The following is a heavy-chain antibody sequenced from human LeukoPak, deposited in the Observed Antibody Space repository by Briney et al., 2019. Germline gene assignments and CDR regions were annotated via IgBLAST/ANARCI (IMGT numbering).Heavy chain of an antibody. CDR2: IYSGGST. CDR3: AKKRDAFDI. J-gene: IGHJ3*02. D-gene: IGHD5-24*01. CDR1: GFSFSSYG. V-gene: IGHV3-53*01. Sequence: GGSLRLSCAASGFSFSSYGMSWVRQAPGKGLEWVSVIYSGGSTYYADSVKGRFTISRDNSKNTLYLQMNSLRAEDTAVYYCAKKRDAFDIWGQGTVVAVSS.